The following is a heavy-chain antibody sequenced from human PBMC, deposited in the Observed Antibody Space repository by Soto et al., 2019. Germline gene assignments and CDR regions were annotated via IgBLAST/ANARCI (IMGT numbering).Heavy chain of an antibody. Sequence: GGSLRLSCAASGFTFSRNWMSWVRQAPGKGLEWVANIKQDGSEKYYVDSVKGRFTISRDNAKNSLYLQMNSLRAEDTAVYYCARGLIYSSGWYREHDAFDIWGQGTMVTVSS. D-gene: IGHD6-19*01. CDR1: GFTFSRNW. V-gene: IGHV3-7*03. J-gene: IGHJ3*02. CDR2: IKQDGSEK. CDR3: ARGLIYSSGWYREHDAFDI.